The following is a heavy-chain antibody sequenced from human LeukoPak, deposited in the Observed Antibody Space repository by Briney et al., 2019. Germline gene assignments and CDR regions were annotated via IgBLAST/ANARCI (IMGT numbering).Heavy chain of an antibody. D-gene: IGHD3-10*01. Sequence: GGSLRLSCAASGFTFISFGMTWVRQSPEKGLEWVANIKSDGTGKYHVDSVKGRFTISRDNTKDSLYLAMNSLRAEDTAVYYCARGGQAGTGDYWGQGTLVTVSS. CDR3: ARGGQAGTGDY. CDR1: GFTFISFG. CDR2: IKSDGTGK. J-gene: IGHJ4*02. V-gene: IGHV3-7*01.